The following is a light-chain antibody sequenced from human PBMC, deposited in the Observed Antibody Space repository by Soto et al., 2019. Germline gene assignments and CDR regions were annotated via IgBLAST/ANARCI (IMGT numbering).Light chain of an antibody. CDR2: DAS. Sequence: EIVLTQSPATLSLSPGERATLSCRASQSVSSTYLAWYQQKPGQAPRLLIYDASNRATGIPARFSGSGSGTDFTLTISRLEPEDFAVYYCQQSATFGPGTKVDI. CDR3: QQSAT. CDR1: QSVSSTY. J-gene: IGKJ3*01. V-gene: IGKV3D-20*02.